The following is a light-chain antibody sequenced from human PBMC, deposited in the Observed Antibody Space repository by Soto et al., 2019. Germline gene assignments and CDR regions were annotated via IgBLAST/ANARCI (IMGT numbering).Light chain of an antibody. CDR2: DAS. CDR1: QTVSSTS. CDR3: PLYALSHKE. V-gene: IGKV3-20*01. Sequence: EIVLTQSPGTLSLSPGERATLSCRASQTVSSTSLAWYQQRPGQAPRLLIFDASTRVTGIPDRFSGSGSGTDFTLTISRLEPDDFAVYFCPLYALSHKEFGQGTKVDIX. J-gene: IGKJ1*01.